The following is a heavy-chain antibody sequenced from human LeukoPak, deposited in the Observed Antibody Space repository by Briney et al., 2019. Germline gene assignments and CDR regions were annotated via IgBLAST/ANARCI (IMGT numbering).Heavy chain of an antibody. D-gene: IGHD2-8*01. CDR3: ARGSLNGDYYYYGMDV. Sequence: GGSLRLSCAASGFTFSSYGMHWVRQAPGKGLEWVAVIWYDGSNKYYADSVKGRFTISRDNSKNTLYLQMNSLRAEDTAVYYCARGSLNGDYYYYGMDVWGQGTTVTVSS. J-gene: IGHJ6*02. CDR2: IWYDGSNK. V-gene: IGHV3-33*01. CDR1: GFTFSSYG.